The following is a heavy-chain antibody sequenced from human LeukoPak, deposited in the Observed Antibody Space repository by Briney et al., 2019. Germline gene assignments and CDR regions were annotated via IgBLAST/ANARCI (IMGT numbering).Heavy chain of an antibody. CDR3: ARQLGYCTDGTCYFDY. V-gene: IGHV3-23*01. Sequence: PGGSLRLSRAASGFTFSSYAMSWVRQAPGKGLEWVSAISTSGGTTYSADSVRGRFTISRDNSKNTLYLQLNSLRAEDTALYYCARQLGYCTDGTCYFDYWGQGTLVTVSS. D-gene: IGHD2-8*01. CDR2: ISTSGGTT. CDR1: GFTFSSYA. J-gene: IGHJ4*02.